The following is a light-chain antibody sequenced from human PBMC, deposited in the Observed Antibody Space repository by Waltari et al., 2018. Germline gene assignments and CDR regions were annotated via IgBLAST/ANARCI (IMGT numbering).Light chain of an antibody. J-gene: IGKJ4*01. CDR2: AAS. Sequence: DIQMTQSPSSLSASVGDRVTITCRASQVIGNALAWYQQKPGKAPKLLFYAASRLESGVPSRFSGSGAGTEYTLTISSLQPEDFATYYCQQYYSIALNFGGGTKVEIK. CDR1: QVIGNA. V-gene: IGKV1-NL1*01. CDR3: QQYYSIALN.